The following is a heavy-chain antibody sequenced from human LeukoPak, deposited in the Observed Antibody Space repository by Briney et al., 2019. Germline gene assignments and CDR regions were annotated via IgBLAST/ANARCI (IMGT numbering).Heavy chain of an antibody. CDR2: IYHGDSHT. CDR1: GYRFTSYW. J-gene: IGHJ4*02. D-gene: IGHD5-24*01. CDR3: ARRTPNSEMAALEY. Sequence: GESLKISCRGSGYRFTSYWIGWVRQLPGKGLEWMGIIYHGDSHTRYSPSFQVQVTISADQSISTAYLQWSSLKASDTAMYYCARRTPNSEMAALEYWGQGTPVTVSS. V-gene: IGHV5-51*01.